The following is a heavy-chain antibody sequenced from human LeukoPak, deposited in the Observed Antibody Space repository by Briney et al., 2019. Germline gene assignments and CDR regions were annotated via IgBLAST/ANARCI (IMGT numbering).Heavy chain of an antibody. Sequence: GASVKVSCKASGYTFTSYGISWVRQAPGQGLEWMGWISGYNGDTNYAQKLQGRVTMTTDTSTSTAYMELRSLRSDDTAVYYCARAKPPAGQYYFDYWGQGTLVTVSS. V-gene: IGHV1-18*01. CDR2: ISGYNGDT. CDR1: GYTFTSYG. J-gene: IGHJ4*02. CDR3: ARAKPPAGQYYFDY. D-gene: IGHD2-2*01.